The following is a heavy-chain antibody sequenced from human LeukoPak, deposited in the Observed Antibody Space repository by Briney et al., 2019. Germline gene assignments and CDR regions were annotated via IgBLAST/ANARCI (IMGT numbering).Heavy chain of an antibody. Sequence: GGSLSLSCAASGFTFSSYAVSWVRQAPGKGLEWVSAISGSGGSTYYADSVKGRFTISRDNSKNTLYLQMNSLRAEDTAVYYCAKDHGVDIGAPDAFDIWGQGTMVTVSS. CDR1: GFTFSSYA. CDR2: ISGSGGST. J-gene: IGHJ3*02. D-gene: IGHD5-12*01. CDR3: AKDHGVDIGAPDAFDI. V-gene: IGHV3-23*01.